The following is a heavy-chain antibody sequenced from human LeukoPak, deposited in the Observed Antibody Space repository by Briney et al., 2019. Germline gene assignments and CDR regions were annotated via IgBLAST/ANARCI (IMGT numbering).Heavy chain of an antibody. CDR2: ICCSGGST. J-gene: IGHJ3*02. CDR1: GFTFSSYA. D-gene: IGHD4/OR15-4a*01. CDR3: ATANFGGGKGAFDI. Sequence: AGGSLRLSCAASGFTFSSYAMSWVRQAPGKGLEWVSAICCSGGSTYYADSVKGRFTLSRDNSKNTLYLQMKSLRAGDTAVYYCATANFGGGKGAFDIWGQGTMVTVSS. V-gene: IGHV3-23*01.